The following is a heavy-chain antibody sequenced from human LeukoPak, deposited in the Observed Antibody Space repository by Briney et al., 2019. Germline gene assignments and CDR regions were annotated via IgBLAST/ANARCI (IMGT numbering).Heavy chain of an antibody. D-gene: IGHD6-13*01. CDR2: IYYSGST. CDR3: ARDRLPIAAA. CDR1: GGSISSGGYY. Sequence: SETLSLTCTVSGGSISSGGYYWSWIRQHPGKGLEWIGYIYYSGSTYYNPSLKSRVTISVDTSKNQFSLKLSSVTAADTAVYYCARDRLPIAAAWGQGTLVTVSS. V-gene: IGHV4-31*03. J-gene: IGHJ4*02.